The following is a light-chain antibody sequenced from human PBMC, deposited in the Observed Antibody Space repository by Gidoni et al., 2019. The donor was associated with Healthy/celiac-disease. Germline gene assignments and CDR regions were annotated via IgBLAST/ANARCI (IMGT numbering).Light chain of an antibody. CDR3: AAWDDSLNGLV. V-gene: IGLV1-44*01. CDR1: SAHSGSNT. Sequence: QSVLTQPPSASGTPGPRVTIACSGSSAHSGSNTVHWYQQHPGTAPILLIYSNNQRPSGVHDRFSGSKSGTSAPLAISGLQSDDEDDYYCAAWDDSLNGLVFGGGTKLTVL. J-gene: IGLJ2*01. CDR2: SNN.